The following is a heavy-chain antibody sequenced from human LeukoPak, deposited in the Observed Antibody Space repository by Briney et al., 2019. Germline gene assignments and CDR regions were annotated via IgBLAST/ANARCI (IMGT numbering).Heavy chain of an antibody. D-gene: IGHD3-22*01. J-gene: IGHJ4*02. V-gene: IGHV3-23*01. CDR1: GFTFSSYA. CDR2: ISGSGGST. CDR3: AKDLYYYDSSGPFDY. Sequence: GGSLRLSCAASGFTFSSYAMSWVRQAPGKGLEWVSAISGSGGSTYYADSVKGRFTISRDNSKNTLYLQMNSLRAEDTALYYCAKDLYYYDSSGPFDYWGQGTLVTVSS.